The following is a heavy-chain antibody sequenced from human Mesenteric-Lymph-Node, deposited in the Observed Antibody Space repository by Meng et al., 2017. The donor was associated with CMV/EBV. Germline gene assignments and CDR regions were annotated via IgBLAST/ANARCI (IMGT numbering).Heavy chain of an antibody. CDR2: IIPIVGIP. CDR3: ARDSAGTPRTTSAFDI. Sequence: SVKVSCKASGGTFSSYTFSWVRQAPGQGLEWMGGIIPIVGIPNYAQKFQGRVTMTRDTSISTAYMELSRLRSDDTAVYYCARDSAGTPRTTSAFDIWGQGTMVTVSS. J-gene: IGHJ3*02. CDR1: GGTFSSYT. D-gene: IGHD1-14*01. V-gene: IGHV1-69*10.